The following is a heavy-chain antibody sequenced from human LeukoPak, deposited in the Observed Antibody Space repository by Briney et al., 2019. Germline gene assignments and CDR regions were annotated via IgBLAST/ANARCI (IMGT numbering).Heavy chain of an antibody. J-gene: IGHJ4*02. Sequence: ASVKVSCKASGYTFTSYDINWVRQATGQGLEWMGYMNPNSGNTAYAQKFQGRVTMTRNTSIDTAYMELSSLRSEDTAVYYCARDFGAATTQYYFDYWGQGTLVTVSS. V-gene: IGHV1-8*01. D-gene: IGHD2-15*01. CDR3: ARDFGAATTQYYFDY. CDR1: GYTFTSYD. CDR2: MNPNSGNT.